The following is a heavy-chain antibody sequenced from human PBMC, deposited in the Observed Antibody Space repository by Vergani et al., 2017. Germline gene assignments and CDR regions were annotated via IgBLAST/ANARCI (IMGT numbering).Heavy chain of an antibody. J-gene: IGHJ4*02. D-gene: IGHD2-2*01. V-gene: IGHV1-46*03. CDR3: ARVGHCSSTSCPPLSY. CDR2: INPSGGST. Sequence: QVQLVESGGGLVKPGGSLRLSCAASGFTFTSYYMHWVRQAPGQGLEWMGIINPSGGSTSYAQKFQGRVTMTRDTSTSTVYMELSSLRSEDTAVYYCARVGHCSSTSCPPLSYWGQGTLVTVSS. CDR1: GFTFTSYY.